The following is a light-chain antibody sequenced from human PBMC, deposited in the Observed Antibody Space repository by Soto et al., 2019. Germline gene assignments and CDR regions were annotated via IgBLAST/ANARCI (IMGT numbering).Light chain of an antibody. J-gene: IGKJ5*01. CDR1: QSFXSIY. CDR3: QHYGSSMIT. Sequence: EILLTQYACEEYLAAGDRATLSCRARQSFXSIYLAGYQQRPGQAPRLRXDGASSRATGSPDRLSGSGSAKDFTLTISRLEPEYFAVYFCQHYGSSMITFAQGTRLEIK. CDR2: GAS. V-gene: IGKV3-20*01.